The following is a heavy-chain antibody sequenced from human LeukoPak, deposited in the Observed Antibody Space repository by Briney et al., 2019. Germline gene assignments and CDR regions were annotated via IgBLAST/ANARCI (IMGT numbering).Heavy chain of an antibody. J-gene: IGHJ4*02. Sequence: SETLSLTCTASGGSLSSYYWSWIRQPAGKGLEWIGRIYTGGSTNYNPSLKSRVTMSVDTSKNQFSLKLSSVTAADTAVYYCASEVAGFGTFDYWGQGTLVTVSS. D-gene: IGHD6-19*01. CDR3: ASEVAGFGTFDY. V-gene: IGHV4-4*07. CDR2: IYTGGST. CDR1: GGSLSSYY.